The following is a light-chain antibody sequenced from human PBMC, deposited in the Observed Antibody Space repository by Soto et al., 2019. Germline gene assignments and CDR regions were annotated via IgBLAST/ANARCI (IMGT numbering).Light chain of an antibody. Sequence: DIQMAQSPSTLSASVGDRVTITCRASQSISSWVAWYQQKPGKAPKLLIYKASSLESGVPSRFTGSGSGTDFALTISNLQPDDFAAYYCQQYSIFALCFGGAPKVEIK. CDR2: KAS. J-gene: IGKJ4*01. CDR1: QSISSW. V-gene: IGKV1-5*03. CDR3: QQYSIFALC.